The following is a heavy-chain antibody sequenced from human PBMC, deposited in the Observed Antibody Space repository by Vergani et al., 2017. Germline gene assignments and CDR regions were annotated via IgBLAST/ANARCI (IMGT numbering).Heavy chain of an antibody. J-gene: IGHJ4*02. V-gene: IGHV3-7*03. D-gene: IGHD1-26*01. Sequence: EVQLVESGGGLVQPGGSLRLSCEASGFTASKYWMSWVRQVPGKGLECVANKKQDGTEEYSLDSAKARFTISRDNAKNSLSLQMDSLRAEDTAVYYGARDWECYLDYWGQGTLITVSS. CDR2: KKQDGTEE. CDR3: ARDWECYLDY. CDR1: GFTASKYW.